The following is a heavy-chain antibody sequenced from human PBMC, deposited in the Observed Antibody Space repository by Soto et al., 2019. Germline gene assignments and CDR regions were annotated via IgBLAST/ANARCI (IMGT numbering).Heavy chain of an antibody. Sequence: GGSLRLSCAASGFTFSNAWMNWVRQAPGKGLEWVGRIKSKTDGGTTDYAAPVKGRVTISRDDSKNTLYLQMNSLKTEDTAVYYCTTDLRYFDWLTTHPPVNYWGQGTLVTVSS. CDR1: GFTFSNAW. V-gene: IGHV3-15*07. J-gene: IGHJ4*02. CDR3: TTDLRYFDWLTTHPPVNY. D-gene: IGHD3-9*01. CDR2: IKSKTDGGTT.